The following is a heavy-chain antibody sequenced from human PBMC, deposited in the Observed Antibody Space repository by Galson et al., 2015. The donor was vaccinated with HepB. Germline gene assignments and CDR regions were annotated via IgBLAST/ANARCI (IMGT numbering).Heavy chain of an antibody. CDR2: VVVYSDNT. CDR3: AGSTDSSRFYSLFYDGTIDR. V-gene: IGHV1-58*02. D-gene: IGHD6-13*01. J-gene: IGHJ6*02. Sequence: SVKVSCKASGFTFTTSTMHWVRQARGQRLEWIGWVVVYSDNTNYAHNFQGRVTITRDTSTTTAYMELSSLRSEDTAVYYCAGSTDSSRFYSLFYDGTIDRWGQGTTVTVSS. CDR1: GFTFTTST.